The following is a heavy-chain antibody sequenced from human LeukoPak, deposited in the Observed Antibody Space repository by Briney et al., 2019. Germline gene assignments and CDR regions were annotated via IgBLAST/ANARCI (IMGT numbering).Heavy chain of an antibody. CDR3: AKRDYDTLTGLSSWTDY. V-gene: IGHV4-4*02. Sequence: SETLSLTCAVSGGSISSNNWWSWVRQPPGKGLEWIGEIFHSGGTNYNPSLKSRVTLLVDRPKNQFSLKLTSVTAADTAVYYCAKRDYDTLTGLSSWTDYWGQGTLVTVSS. J-gene: IGHJ4*02. D-gene: IGHD3-9*01. CDR2: IFHSGGT. CDR1: GGSISSNNW.